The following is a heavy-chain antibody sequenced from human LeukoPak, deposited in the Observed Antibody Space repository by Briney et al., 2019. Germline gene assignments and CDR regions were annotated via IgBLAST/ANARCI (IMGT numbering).Heavy chain of an antibody. CDR2: IYTSGST. CDR1: GGSISSCY. V-gene: IGHV4-4*07. CDR3: ATQHRTNWNDQH. Sequence: PSETLSLTCTVSGGSISSCYWSWIRQPAGKGLEWIGRIYTSGSTNYNPSLKSRVTMSVDTSKNQFSLKLSSVTAADTAVYYCATQHRTNWNDQHWSQGTLVTVSS. D-gene: IGHD1-20*01. J-gene: IGHJ4*02.